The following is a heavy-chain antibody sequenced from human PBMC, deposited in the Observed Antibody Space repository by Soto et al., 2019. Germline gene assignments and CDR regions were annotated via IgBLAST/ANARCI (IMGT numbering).Heavy chain of an antibody. V-gene: IGHV5-10-1*01. CDR3: ARHSGPYSSSSPVGY. CDR1: GYSFSSYL. Sequence: LGESLKIYCKGSGYSFSSYLITWVGQVPGKGLEWMGRIDPSDAYTTYSPSFQGHVTISVDKSISTAYLLWTSLKASDTAIYYCARHSGPYSSSSPVGYWGQGTLVTVSA. J-gene: IGHJ4*02. CDR2: IDPSDAYT. D-gene: IGHD6-6*01.